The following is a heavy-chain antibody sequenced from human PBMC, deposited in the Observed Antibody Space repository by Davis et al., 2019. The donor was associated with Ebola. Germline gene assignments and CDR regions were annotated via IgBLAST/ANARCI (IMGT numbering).Heavy chain of an antibody. CDR3: ARGRNWNELLYYYYYGMDV. J-gene: IGHJ6*02. Sequence: AASVKVSCKASGYTFTSYYMHWVRQAPGQGLEWMGIINPSGGSTSYAQKFQGRVTMTRDTSTSTVYMELSSLRSEDTAVYYCARGRNWNELLYYYYYGMDVWGQGTTVTVSS. CDR1: GYTFTSYY. D-gene: IGHD1-1*01. V-gene: IGHV1-46*01. CDR2: INPSGGST.